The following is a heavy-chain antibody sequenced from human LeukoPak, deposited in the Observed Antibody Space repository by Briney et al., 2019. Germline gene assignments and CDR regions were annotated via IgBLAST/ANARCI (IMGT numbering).Heavy chain of an antibody. Sequence: SETLSLTCTDSGDSLTPKYWNWIRQPPGDGVESIDYISYSGSTTISPALESRLTMPVDTSKNQVSLNLDSVTAADTAVKYCARNVGSVSDHWGKGTLVTVSS. D-gene: IGHD6-25*01. J-gene: IGHJ4*02. CDR3: ARNVGSVSDH. CDR1: GDSLTPKY. V-gene: IGHV4-59*01. CDR2: ISYSGST.